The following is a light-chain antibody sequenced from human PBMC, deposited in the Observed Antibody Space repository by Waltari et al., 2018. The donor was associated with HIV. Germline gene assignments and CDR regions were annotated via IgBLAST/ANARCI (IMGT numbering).Light chain of an antibody. CDR1: SSNIESKY. CDR3: AAWDDSLSVPWV. Sequence: QSVLTQPPSASGTPGQRVTISCSGSSSNIESKYVYWYQQLPGTAPKLLIYRNNQRPSGVPDRFSGSKSGTSASLAISGLRSEDEADYYCAAWDDSLSVPWVFGGGTKLTVL. V-gene: IGLV1-47*01. J-gene: IGLJ3*02. CDR2: RNN.